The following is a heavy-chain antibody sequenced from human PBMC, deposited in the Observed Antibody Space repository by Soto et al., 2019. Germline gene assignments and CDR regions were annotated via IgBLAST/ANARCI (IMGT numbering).Heavy chain of an antibody. CDR1: GYSISSGYY. D-gene: IGHD3-3*01. V-gene: IGHV4-38-2*02. Sequence: SSETLSLTCAVSGYSISSGYYWGWIRQPPGKGLEWIGSIYHSGSTYYNPSLKSRVTISVDTSKNQFSLKLSSVTAADTAVYYCARDGASGFLEWLSPYYYYYGMDVWGQGTTVTVSS. CDR3: ARDGASGFLEWLSPYYYYYGMDV. J-gene: IGHJ6*02. CDR2: IYHSGST.